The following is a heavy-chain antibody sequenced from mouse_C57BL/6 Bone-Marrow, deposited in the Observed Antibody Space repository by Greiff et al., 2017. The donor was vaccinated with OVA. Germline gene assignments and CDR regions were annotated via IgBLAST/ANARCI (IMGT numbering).Heavy chain of an antibody. CDR2: ISSGGSYT. V-gene: IGHV5-6*01. CDR3: AKHGDWGSFFDY. J-gene: IGHJ2*01. CDR1: GFNFSGYG. Sequence: EVHLVESGGDLVKPGGSLKLSCAASGFNFSGYGMPWVRQTPDKRLEWVASISSGGSYTYYPDSVKGRFTISRDNAKNTLYLQMSSLKSEDTAVYYCAKHGDWGSFFDYWGQGTTLTVSS. D-gene: IGHD1-1*01.